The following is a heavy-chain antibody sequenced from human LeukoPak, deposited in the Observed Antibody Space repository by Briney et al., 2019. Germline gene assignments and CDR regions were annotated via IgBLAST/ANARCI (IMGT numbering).Heavy chain of an antibody. CDR1: GFAFSTFG. CDR3: AKDNYDSSGYYYTGVFDI. CDR2: ISGSGGRT. D-gene: IGHD3-22*01. J-gene: IGHJ3*02. V-gene: IGHV3-23*01. Sequence: GGSLRLSCAASGFAFSTFGMHWVRQAPGKGLEWVSSISGSGGRTYYADSVRGRLTISRDNSKNTLYLQMNSLRAEDTAVYYCAKDNYDSSGYYYTGVFDIWGQGTMVTVSS.